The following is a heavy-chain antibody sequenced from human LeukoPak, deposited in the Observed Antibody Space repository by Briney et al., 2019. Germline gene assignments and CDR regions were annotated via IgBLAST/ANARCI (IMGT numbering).Heavy chain of an antibody. CDR3: ARYPKTYYYGLANAFDI. D-gene: IGHD3-10*01. V-gene: IGHV4-34*01. CDR2: INQSGST. Sequence: SETLSLTCAVYGGSFSGYYWSWIRQPPGKGLEWIGEINQSGSTNYNPSLKSRVTISVDTSKNQSSLKLSSVTAADTAVYYCARYPKTYYYGLANAFDIWGQGTMVTVSS. J-gene: IGHJ3*02. CDR1: GGSFSGYY.